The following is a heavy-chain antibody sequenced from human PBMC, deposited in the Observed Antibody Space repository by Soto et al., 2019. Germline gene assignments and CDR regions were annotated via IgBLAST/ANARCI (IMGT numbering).Heavy chain of an antibody. V-gene: IGHV3-23*01. D-gene: IGHD3-10*01. J-gene: IGHJ5*02. CDR1: GFTFSSYA. CDR3: ANGPNVLPWSGGTGEGFVP. Sequence: EVQLLESGGGLVQPGGSLRLSCAASGFTFSSYAMSWVRQAPGKGLEWVSAISGSGGSTYYADSEKGRFTISRDNSKNALSLQMNSLRAKHTAVYYCANGPNVLPWSGGTGEGFVPWGQRPLVTVS. CDR2: ISGSGGST.